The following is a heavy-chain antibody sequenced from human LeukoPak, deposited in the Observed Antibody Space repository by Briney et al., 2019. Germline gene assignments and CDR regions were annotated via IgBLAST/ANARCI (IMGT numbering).Heavy chain of an antibody. Sequence: ASVKVSCKASGYTFTSYGISWVRQAPGQGLEWMGWISAYNGNTNYAQKLQGRVTMTTVTSTSTAYMELRSLRSDDTAVYYCARDRGIAAAGTLDYWGQGTLVTVSS. CDR2: ISAYNGNT. D-gene: IGHD6-13*01. CDR1: GYTFTSYG. V-gene: IGHV1-18*01. CDR3: ARDRGIAAAGTLDY. J-gene: IGHJ4*02.